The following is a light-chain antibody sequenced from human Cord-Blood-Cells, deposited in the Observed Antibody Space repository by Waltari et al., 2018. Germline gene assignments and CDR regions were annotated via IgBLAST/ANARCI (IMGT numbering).Light chain of an antibody. Sequence: QSALTQPRPVHGSPGQSVTISCTGTSSDVGGYNYFSWYQQHPGKATKLMIYAVSKRPSGVPDRFSGSKSGNTASLTISGLQAEDEADYYCCSYAGSYTYWVFGGGTKLTVL. CDR2: AVS. CDR3: CSYAGSYTYWV. J-gene: IGLJ3*02. V-gene: IGLV2-11*01. CDR1: SSDVGGYNY.